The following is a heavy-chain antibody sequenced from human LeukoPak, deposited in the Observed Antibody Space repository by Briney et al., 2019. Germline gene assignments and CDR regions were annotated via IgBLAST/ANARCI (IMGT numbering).Heavy chain of an antibody. CDR1: GGSISSSNW. V-gene: IGHV4-4*02. J-gene: IGHJ4*02. D-gene: IGHD3-10*01. CDR2: IYQSGST. CDR3: ARGEQYGSGTVQFDY. Sequence: SGTLSLTCSVSGGSISSSNWWRWVRQPPGKGLEWIGEIYQSGSTNYNPTLKSRVTMSVDKSRNQFSLSLTSVTAADTAVYYCARGEQYGSGTVQFDYWGQGTLVTVSS.